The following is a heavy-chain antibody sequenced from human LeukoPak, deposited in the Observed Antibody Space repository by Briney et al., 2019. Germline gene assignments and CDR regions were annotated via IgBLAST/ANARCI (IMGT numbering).Heavy chain of an antibody. CDR2: IYPGDSDT. D-gene: IGHD2-2*01. CDR1: GYSFTSYW. CDR3: ARLSPSHCSSTSCYDPYFDY. Sequence: GESLKISCKGSGYSFTSYWIGWVRQMPGKGLEWMGIIYPGDSDTRYSPSFQGQVTISADKSISTAYLQWSSLKASDTAMYYCARLSPSHCSSTSCYDPYFDYWGQRTLVTVSS. V-gene: IGHV5-51*01. J-gene: IGHJ4*02.